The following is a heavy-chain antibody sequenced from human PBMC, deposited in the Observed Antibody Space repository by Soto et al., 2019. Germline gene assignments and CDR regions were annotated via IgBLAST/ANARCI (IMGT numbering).Heavy chain of an antibody. CDR2: ISSSGSYI. D-gene: IGHD6-13*01. CDR3: AREGAGSSSRYYYYYGMDV. J-gene: IGHJ6*02. Sequence: GGSLRLSCAASGFTFSSYSMDWVRQAPGKGLEWVSSISSSGSYIYYADSVKGRFTISRDNAKNSLYLQMNSLRAEDTAVYYCAREGAGSSSRYYYYYGMDVWGQGTTVTVSS. V-gene: IGHV3-21*01. CDR1: GFTFSSYS.